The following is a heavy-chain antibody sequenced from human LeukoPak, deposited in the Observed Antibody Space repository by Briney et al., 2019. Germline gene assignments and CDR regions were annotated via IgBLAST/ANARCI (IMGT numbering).Heavy chain of an antibody. CDR2: IIPILGIA. D-gene: IGHD3-22*01. CDR1: GGTFSSYA. V-gene: IGHV1-69*04. CDR3: AIRTYYYDSSGYSDY. J-gene: IGHJ4*02. Sequence: SVKVSCKASGGTFSSYAISWVRQAPGQGLEWMGRIIPILGIANYAQKFQGRVTITADKSTSTASMELSSLRSEDTAVYYCAIRTYYYDSSGYSDYWGQGTLVTVSS.